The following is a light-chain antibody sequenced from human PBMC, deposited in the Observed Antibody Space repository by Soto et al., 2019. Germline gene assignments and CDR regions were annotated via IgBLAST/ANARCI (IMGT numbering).Light chain of an antibody. J-gene: IGLJ1*01. CDR1: SSDVGSNNR. CDR3: FLYTTSTTYV. CDR2: DVS. V-gene: IGLV2-18*01. Sequence: QSALTQPPSVSGSPGQSVAISCTGTSSDVGSNNRVSWYQQPPGTAPKLMIYDVSNRPSGIPDRFSGSKSANTASLTISGLQVEDEADFYFFLYTTSTTYVFGPGTQVTVL.